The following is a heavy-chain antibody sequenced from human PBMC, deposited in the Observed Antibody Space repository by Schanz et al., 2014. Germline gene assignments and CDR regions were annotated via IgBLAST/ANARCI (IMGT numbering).Heavy chain of an antibody. J-gene: IGHJ6*03. CDR2: IIPILGIA. CDR1: GGTFNSYT. D-gene: IGHD2-2*02. CDR3: AGTYCSSTSCYTGYYYMDV. Sequence: QVQLVQSGAEVKKPGSSMKVSCKASGGTFNSYTINWVRQAPGQGLEWMGRIIPILGIANYAQNFQGRVTITADKSTSTAYMELTSLRSEDTAVYYCAGTYCSSTSCYTGYYYMDVWGKGTTVNVSS. V-gene: IGHV1-69*02.